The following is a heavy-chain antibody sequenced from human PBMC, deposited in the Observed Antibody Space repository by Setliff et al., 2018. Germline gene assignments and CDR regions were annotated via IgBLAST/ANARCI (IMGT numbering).Heavy chain of an antibody. CDR3: ATSNDYLDH. CDR2: ISGSGGST. Sequence: GGSLRLSCAASGFTFSSYAMSWVRQAPGKGLEWVSAISGSGGSTYYADSVKGRFTISRDNARNSLYLQINSLRAEDTAVYFCATSNDYLDHWGQGTLVTVSS. D-gene: IGHD3-16*01. J-gene: IGHJ5*02. CDR1: GFTFSSYA. V-gene: IGHV3-23*01.